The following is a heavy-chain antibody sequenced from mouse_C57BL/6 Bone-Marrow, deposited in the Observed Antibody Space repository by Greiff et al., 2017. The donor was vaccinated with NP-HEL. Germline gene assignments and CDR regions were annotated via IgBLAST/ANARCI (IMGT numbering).Heavy chain of an antibody. J-gene: IGHJ3*01. CDR2: ISDGGSYT. Sequence: EVKLLESGGGLVKPGGSLKLSCAASGFTFSSYAMSWVRQTPEKRLEWVATISDGGSYTYYPDNVKCRFTISRDNAKNNLYLQMSHLKSEDTAMYYCARDYYALRAWFAYWGQGTLVTVSA. CDR1: GFTFSSYA. D-gene: IGHD1-1*01. V-gene: IGHV5-4*01. CDR3: ARDYYALRAWFAY.